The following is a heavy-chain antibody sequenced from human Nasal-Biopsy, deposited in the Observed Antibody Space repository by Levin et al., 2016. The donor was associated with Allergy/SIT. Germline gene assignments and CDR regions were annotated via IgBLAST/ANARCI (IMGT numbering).Heavy chain of an antibody. D-gene: IGHD2-15*01. V-gene: IGHV1-3*01. J-gene: IGHJ4*02. CDR1: GYTFSAYP. CDR2: INAANGKT. CDR3: ASPGGLDCGGGSCYSY. Sequence: ASVKVSCKASGYTFSAYPVHWVRQAPGQRLEWMGWINAANGKTKYSRRFQDRVTITRDTSASTAYMELRSLRSEDTAVYYCASPGGLDCGGGSCYSYWGQGALVTVSS.